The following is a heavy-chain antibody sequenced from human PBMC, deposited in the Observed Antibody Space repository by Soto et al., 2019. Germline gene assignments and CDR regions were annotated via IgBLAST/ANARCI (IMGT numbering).Heavy chain of an antibody. J-gene: IGHJ5*02. Sequence: ASVKVSCKASGNTFTRYAVHWVRQAPGQRLEWMGWINAGNGSTKYSQNFQGRVTITRGTSASTAYMELSSLRSEDTAVYYCARDNYDFWSGSLDPWGQGTLVTVSS. V-gene: IGHV1-3*01. CDR3: ARDNYDFWSGSLDP. D-gene: IGHD3-3*01. CDR1: GNTFTRYA. CDR2: INAGNGST.